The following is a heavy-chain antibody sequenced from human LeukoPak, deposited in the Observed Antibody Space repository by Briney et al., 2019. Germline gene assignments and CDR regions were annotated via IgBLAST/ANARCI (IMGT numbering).Heavy chain of an antibody. Sequence: SVKLSCKASGGTFSRYAISWVRQAPGQGLEWIGRIIPIFGTANYAQKFQGRVTITADESTSTAYMELSSLRSEDTAVYYCARGGMEQQLVPVFDYWGQGTLVTVSS. J-gene: IGHJ4*02. D-gene: IGHD6-13*01. CDR3: ARGGMEQQLVPVFDY. CDR1: GGTFSRYA. CDR2: IIPIFGTA. V-gene: IGHV1-69*13.